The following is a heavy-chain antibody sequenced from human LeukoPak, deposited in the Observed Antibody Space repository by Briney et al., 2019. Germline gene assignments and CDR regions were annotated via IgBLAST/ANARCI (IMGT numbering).Heavy chain of an antibody. Sequence: GGSLRLSCAASGFTFSSYGMHWVRQAPGKGLEWVAFIRYDGSNKYYADSVNGRFTISRDNSKNTLYLQMNSLRAEDTAVYYCAKDYRRAVDYWGQGTLVTVSS. CDR2: IRYDGSNK. V-gene: IGHV3-30*02. CDR3: AKDYRRAVDY. D-gene: IGHD3-16*02. J-gene: IGHJ4*02. CDR1: GFTFSSYG.